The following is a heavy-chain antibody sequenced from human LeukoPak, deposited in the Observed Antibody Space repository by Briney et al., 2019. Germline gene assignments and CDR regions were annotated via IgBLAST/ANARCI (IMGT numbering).Heavy chain of an antibody. J-gene: IGHJ6*02. Sequence: GASVKVSCKASGYTFTSYDINWVRQATGQGLEWMGWMNPKSGNTGYAQKFQGRVTMTRNTSISTAYMELSSLRSEDTAVYYCARGTTGTTGPLYYYYGMDVWGQGTTVTVSS. D-gene: IGHD1-1*01. V-gene: IGHV1-8*01. CDR1: GYTFTSYD. CDR2: MNPKSGNT. CDR3: ARGTTGTTGPLYYYYGMDV.